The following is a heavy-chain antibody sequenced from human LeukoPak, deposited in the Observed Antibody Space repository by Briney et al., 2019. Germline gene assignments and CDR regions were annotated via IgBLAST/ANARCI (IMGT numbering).Heavy chain of an antibody. Sequence: GGSLRLSCAASGFTFSSYWMSWVRQAPGKGLEWEADIKQDGSAKYYVDSVKGRFTISRDNAKNSLYLQMNSLRAEDTAVYYCARKVPAASWAFDIWGQGTMVTVSS. V-gene: IGHV3-7*01. CDR1: GFTFSSYW. CDR3: ARKVPAASWAFDI. D-gene: IGHD2-2*01. CDR2: IKQDGSAK. J-gene: IGHJ3*02.